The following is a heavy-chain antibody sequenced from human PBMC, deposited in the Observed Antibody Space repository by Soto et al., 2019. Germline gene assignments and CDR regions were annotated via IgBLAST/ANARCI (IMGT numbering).Heavy chain of an antibody. CDR2: IYYSGST. Sequence: PSETLSLTCTVSGGSISSYYWSWIRQPPGKGLEWIGYIYYSGSTNYNPSLKSRVTISVDTPKNQFSLKLSSVTAADTAVYYCARDNGGYQPVYYGMDVWGQGTTVTVSS. V-gene: IGHV4-59*01. J-gene: IGHJ6*02. CDR3: ARDNGGYQPVYYGMDV. D-gene: IGHD2-2*01. CDR1: GGSISSYY.